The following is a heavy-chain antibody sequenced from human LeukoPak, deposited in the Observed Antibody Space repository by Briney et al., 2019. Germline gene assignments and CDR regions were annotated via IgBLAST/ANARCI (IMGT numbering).Heavy chain of an antibody. D-gene: IGHD2-2*01. J-gene: IGHJ4*02. CDR3: ARRLGTDIVVVPAAYPSYYFDY. CDR1: GYSFTSYW. V-gene: IGHV5-51*01. CDR2: IYPGDSDT. Sequence: GESLKISCKGSGYSFTSYWIGWVRQMPGKGLEWMGIIYPGDSDTRYSPSFQGQVTISADKSISTAYLQWSSLKASDTGMYYCARRLGTDIVVVPAAYPSYYFDYWGQGTLVTVSS.